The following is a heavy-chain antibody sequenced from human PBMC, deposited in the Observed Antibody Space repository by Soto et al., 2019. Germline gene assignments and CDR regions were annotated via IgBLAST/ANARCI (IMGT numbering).Heavy chain of an antibody. CDR3: AFPATADFDY. J-gene: IGHJ4*02. CDR1: GGSISKTNW. V-gene: IGHV4-4*02. D-gene: IGHD6-13*01. Sequence: QVQLQESGPGLVKPSETLSLTCVVSGGSISKTNWWSWVRQPPGKGLEWIGEIYHSGTTHYSPSHQSRVTISVDMSKNHFSLRLSSVTAADTAIYYCAFPATADFDYWGRGTLVTVSS. CDR2: IYHSGTT.